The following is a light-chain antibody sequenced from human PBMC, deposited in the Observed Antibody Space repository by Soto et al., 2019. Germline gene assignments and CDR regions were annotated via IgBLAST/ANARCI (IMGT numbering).Light chain of an antibody. CDR3: QQYANSPFT. CDR1: QSVSINY. J-gene: IGKJ2*01. Sequence: EIVLTQSPGTLPLSPGETDTLSCRASQSVSINYLVWYQQKPGQAPRPLIYGASSRATGIPDRFSGSGSGTDFTLTISRLEPEDFTVYYCQQYANSPFTFGQGTKLEIK. CDR2: GAS. V-gene: IGKV3-20*01.